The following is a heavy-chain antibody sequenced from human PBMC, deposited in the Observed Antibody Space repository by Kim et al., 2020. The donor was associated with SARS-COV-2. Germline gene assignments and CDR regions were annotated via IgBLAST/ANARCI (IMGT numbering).Heavy chain of an antibody. CDR3: TRGTEYYDFWSGYADFDY. J-gene: IGHJ4*02. Sequence: KGRFTISRDDSKSIAYLQMNSLKTEDTAVYYCTRGTEYYDFWSGYADFDYWGQGTLVTVSS. D-gene: IGHD3-3*01. V-gene: IGHV3-49*02.